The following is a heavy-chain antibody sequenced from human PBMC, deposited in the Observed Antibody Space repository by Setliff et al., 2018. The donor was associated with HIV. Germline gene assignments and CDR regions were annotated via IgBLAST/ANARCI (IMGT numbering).Heavy chain of an antibody. CDR2: IYTRGST. D-gene: IGHD1-7*01. Sequence: PLETLSLTCTVSGGSISSGGYYWSWIRQPPGKGLEWIGYIYTRGSTNYNPSLKSRVTISVDTSKNQFSLKLSPVTAADTAVYYCARVGGAPNWNYPWNYYYYYYMDVWGKGTTVTVSS. CDR3: ARVGGAPNWNYPWNYYYYYYMDV. V-gene: IGHV4-61*08. CDR1: GGSISSGGYY. J-gene: IGHJ6*03.